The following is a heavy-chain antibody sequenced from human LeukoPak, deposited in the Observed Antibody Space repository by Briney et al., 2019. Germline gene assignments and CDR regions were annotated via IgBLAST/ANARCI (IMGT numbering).Heavy chain of an antibody. J-gene: IGHJ4*02. CDR3: ARGSVRYYDSSGPTYYFDY. CDR2: IYYRRST. D-gene: IGHD3-22*01. Sequence: SETLSLTCTVSGGSISSYYWSCIRQPPGKGLEWMGYIYYRRSTNYNPPLKSRVTISVDTSKNQFPLKLSSVTAADTAVYYCARGSVRYYDSSGPTYYFDYWGQGTLVTVSS. V-gene: IGHV4-59*01. CDR1: GGSISSYY.